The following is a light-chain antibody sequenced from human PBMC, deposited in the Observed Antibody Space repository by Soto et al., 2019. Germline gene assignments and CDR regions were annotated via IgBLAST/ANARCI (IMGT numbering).Light chain of an antibody. CDR1: QSVSTNR. CDR2: GAS. J-gene: IGKJ1*01. Sequence: EIVLTQYPDTLSLSPGERATLSCRASQSVSTNRLAWYQQKPGQAPRLLIYGASTRATGIPDRFSGSGSGTDVTLTISRLEPADFAAYYCQQYDTSPRTFGQGTKVEI. V-gene: IGKV3-20*01. CDR3: QQYDTSPRT.